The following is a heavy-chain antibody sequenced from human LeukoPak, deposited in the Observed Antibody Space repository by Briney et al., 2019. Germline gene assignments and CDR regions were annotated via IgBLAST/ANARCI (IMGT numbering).Heavy chain of an antibody. J-gene: IGHJ6*02. Sequence: PGGSLRLSCAASGFTFSSYGMHWVRQAPGKGLEWVAVISYDGSNKYHADSVKGRFSISRDNSKNTLYLQMNTLRGEDTAVYYCAKGRDFYDSSGLTVRYGMDVWGQGTTVTVSS. CDR1: GFTFSSYG. D-gene: IGHD3-22*01. CDR3: AKGRDFYDSSGLTVRYGMDV. V-gene: IGHV3-30*18. CDR2: ISYDGSNK.